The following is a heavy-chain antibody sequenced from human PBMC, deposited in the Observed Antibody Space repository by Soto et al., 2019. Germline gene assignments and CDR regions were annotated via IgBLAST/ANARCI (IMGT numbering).Heavy chain of an antibody. Sequence: SVKVSCKAPGGTFSSYAISWVRQAPGQGLEWMGGIIPIFGTANYAQKFQGRVTITADESTSTAYMELSSLRSEDTAVYYCARNSEAGVWSDYYYYYGMDVWGQGTTVTVSS. CDR2: IIPIFGTA. CDR3: ARNSEAGVWSDYYYYYGMDV. D-gene: IGHD6-19*01. CDR1: GGTFSSYA. J-gene: IGHJ6*02. V-gene: IGHV1-69*13.